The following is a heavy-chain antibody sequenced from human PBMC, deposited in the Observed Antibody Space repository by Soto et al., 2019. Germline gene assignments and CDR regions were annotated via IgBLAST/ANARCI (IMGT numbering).Heavy chain of an antibody. D-gene: IGHD4-17*01. CDR1: GGTFSSYA. CDR3: ARYRRALNFNYGDYYYYGMDV. Sequence: QVQLVQSGAEVKKPGSSVKVSCKASGGTFSSYAISWVRQAPGQGLDWMGGIIPIFGTANYAQKFQGRVTITADDSTSTAYMELSSLRSEDTAVYYCARYRRALNFNYGDYYYYGMDVWGQGTTVTVSS. CDR2: IIPIFGTA. J-gene: IGHJ6*02. V-gene: IGHV1-69*01.